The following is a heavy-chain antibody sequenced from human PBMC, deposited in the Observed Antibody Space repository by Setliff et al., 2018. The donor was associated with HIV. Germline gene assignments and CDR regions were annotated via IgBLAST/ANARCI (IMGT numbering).Heavy chain of an antibody. CDR2: LIEKGVEK. D-gene: IGHD1-26*01. J-gene: IGHJ1*01. V-gene: IGHV3-23*01. CDR3: VRNYVRPGTVGTTSPLDN. Sequence: ETLSLSCAASGFTFSKYAMSWVRQAPGKGLEWVSGLIEKGVEKYYAGSVKGRFTISRDNSKNTLTMVMDSLRAEDTDMYYCVRNYVRPGTVGTTSPLDNWGQGTLVTVSS. CDR1: GFTFSKYA.